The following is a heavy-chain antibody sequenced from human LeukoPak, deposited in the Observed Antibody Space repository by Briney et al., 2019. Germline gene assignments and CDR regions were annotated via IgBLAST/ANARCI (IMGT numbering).Heavy chain of an antibody. V-gene: IGHV3-23*01. CDR1: GFTFSSYA. J-gene: IGHJ4*02. D-gene: IGHD3-22*01. CDR2: ISGSVGGST. Sequence: GGSLRLSCTASGFTFSSYAMSWVRQAPGKGLEWVSVISGSVGGSTYYADSVRGRFTISRDNSKNTLYLRMNSLRAEDTAVYYCAKDRNYYDSSLFDYWGQGTLVTVSS. CDR3: AKDRNYYDSSLFDY.